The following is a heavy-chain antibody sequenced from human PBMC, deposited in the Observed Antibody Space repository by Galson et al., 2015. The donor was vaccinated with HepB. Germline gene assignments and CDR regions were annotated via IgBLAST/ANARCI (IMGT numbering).Heavy chain of an antibody. J-gene: IGHJ4*02. CDR3: ARVGGGSYSRNFDY. V-gene: IGHV1-2*04. Sequence: SVKVSCKASGYTFTGYYMHWVRQAPGQGLEWMGWINPNSGGTNYAQKFQGWVTMTRDTSISTAYMELSRLRSDDTAVYYCARVGGGSYSRNFDYWGQGPWSPSPQ. D-gene: IGHD1-26*01. CDR2: INPNSGGT. CDR1: GYTFTGYY.